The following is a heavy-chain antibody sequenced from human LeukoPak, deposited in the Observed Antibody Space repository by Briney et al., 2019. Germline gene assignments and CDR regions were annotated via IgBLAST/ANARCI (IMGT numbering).Heavy chain of an antibody. V-gene: IGHV4-39*01. Sequence: SETLSLTCTVSGGSISSSSYYWGWIRQPPGKGLEWIGNNSGSTYYNPSLKSRVTISVDTSKNQFSLKLSSVTAADTAVYYCARAKIASTVIYYYMDVWGKGTTVTVSS. J-gene: IGHJ6*03. CDR2: NSGST. D-gene: IGHD2-21*02. CDR3: ARAKIASTVIYYYMDV. CDR1: GGSISSSSYY.